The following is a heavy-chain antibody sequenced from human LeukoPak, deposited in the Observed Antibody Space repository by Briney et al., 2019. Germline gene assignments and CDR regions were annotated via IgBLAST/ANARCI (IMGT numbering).Heavy chain of an antibody. J-gene: IGHJ4*02. V-gene: IGHV3-23*01. CDR2: ISGSGTST. CDR3: ARGKGIAVSSFDS. Sequence: GGSLRLSCAASGFTFSSYAMSWVGQAPGKGVEGVSGISGSGTSTYYADSVNGRFTISRDNSKNTMSLQMNSLRAEDTALYYCARGKGIAVSSFDSWGQGTLVTVSS. CDR1: GFTFSSYA. D-gene: IGHD6-19*01.